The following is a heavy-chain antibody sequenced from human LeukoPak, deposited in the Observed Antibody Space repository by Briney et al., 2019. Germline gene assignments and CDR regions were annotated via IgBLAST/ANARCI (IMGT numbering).Heavy chain of an antibody. J-gene: IGHJ4*02. V-gene: IGHV4-39*01. D-gene: IGHD5-12*01. CDR2: MDYSGTT. CDR1: GDSISSSGRFY. Sequence: SETLSLTCSVSGDSISSSGRFYWGWLRQPPGKGLEWIGSMDYSGTTDYNPSLKSRVTLSVDTSKDQFSLKLTSVTAADTAVYYCARLSGYDSDYWGQGTLVTVSS. CDR3: ARLSGYDSDY.